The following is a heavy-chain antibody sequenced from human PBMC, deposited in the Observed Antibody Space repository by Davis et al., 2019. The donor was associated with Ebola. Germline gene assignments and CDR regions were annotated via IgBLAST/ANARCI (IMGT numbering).Heavy chain of an antibody. J-gene: IGHJ1*01. CDR1: GFTFDGYT. V-gene: IGHV3-43*01. Sequence: GGSLRLSCAASGFTFDGYTMHWVRQAPGKGLEWVSLISWDGGSTYYADSVKGRFTISRDNSKNSLYLQMNSLRTEDTALYYCAKDAAAGTFSIGYFQHWGQGTLVTVSS. CDR2: ISWDGGST. CDR3: AKDAAAGTFSIGYFQH. D-gene: IGHD6-13*01.